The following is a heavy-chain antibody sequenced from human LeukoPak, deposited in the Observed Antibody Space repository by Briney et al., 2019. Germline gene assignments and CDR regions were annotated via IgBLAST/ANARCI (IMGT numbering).Heavy chain of an antibody. CDR3: ARDYSSHCAFDI. CDR1: GGSISSHY. CDR2: IYYSGST. V-gene: IGHV4-59*11. J-gene: IGHJ3*02. D-gene: IGHD6-13*01. Sequence: SETLSLTCTVSGGSISSHYWSWIQQPPGKGLEWIGYIYYSGSTNYNPSLKSRVTISVDTSKNQFSLKLSSVTAADTAVYYCARDYSSHCAFDIWGQGTMVTVSS.